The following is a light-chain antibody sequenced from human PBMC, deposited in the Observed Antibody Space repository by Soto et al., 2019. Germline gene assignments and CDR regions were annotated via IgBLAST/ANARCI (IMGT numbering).Light chain of an antibody. CDR1: SSDVGGYNY. J-gene: IGLJ2*01. V-gene: IGLV2-8*01. Sequence: QSALTQPPSASGSPGQSVTISCTGTSSDVGGYNYVSWYQQHPGKAPKLMIYEVSKRPSRVPDRFSGSKSGNTASLTVSGLQAEDEADYYCSSYAGSNVVFGGGTQLTVL. CDR3: SSYAGSNVV. CDR2: EVS.